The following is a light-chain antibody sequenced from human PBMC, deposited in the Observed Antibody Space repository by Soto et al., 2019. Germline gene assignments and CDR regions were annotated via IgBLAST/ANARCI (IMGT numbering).Light chain of an antibody. Sequence: QSALTQPASVSGSPGQSITISCTGTSSDVGAYDYVSWYQQHPGKAPKLIIYEVSDRPSGVSNRFSGSKSGNTASLTISGLQAEDEADYYCSSYTSIGVFGGGTKVTVL. V-gene: IGLV2-14*01. CDR3: SSYTSIGV. J-gene: IGLJ2*01. CDR1: SSDVGAYDY. CDR2: EVS.